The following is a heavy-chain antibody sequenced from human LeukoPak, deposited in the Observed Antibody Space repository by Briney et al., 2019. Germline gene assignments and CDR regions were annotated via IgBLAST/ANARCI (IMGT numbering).Heavy chain of an antibody. CDR1: GFTFGDYA. J-gene: IGHJ3*02. CDR3: TRLDSGYSYGHDAFDI. V-gene: IGHV3-49*04. Sequence: GGSLRLSCTASGFTFGDYAMSWVRQAPGKGLEWVGFIRSKAYGGTTVYAASVKGRFTISRDDSKSIAYLQMNSLKTEDTAVYYCTRLDSGYSYGHDAFDIWGQGTMVTVSS. D-gene: IGHD5-18*01. CDR2: IRSKAYGGTT.